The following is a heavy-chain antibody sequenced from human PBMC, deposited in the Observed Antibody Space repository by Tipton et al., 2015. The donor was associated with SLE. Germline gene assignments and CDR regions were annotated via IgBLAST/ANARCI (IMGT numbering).Heavy chain of an antibody. J-gene: IGHJ6*02. V-gene: IGHV4-59*01. D-gene: IGHD4-11*01. CDR1: GGSLSSYY. CDR3: ARSGDYSGIYYYGFDV. CDR2: IFFTGST. Sequence: TLSLTCTVSGGSLSSYYWSWIRQPPGKGLEWIGFIFFTGSTDYNPPLQSRVTISVDPSENQFSLRLTSVTAADTAVYYCARSGDYSGIYYYGFDVWGQGTTVTVSS.